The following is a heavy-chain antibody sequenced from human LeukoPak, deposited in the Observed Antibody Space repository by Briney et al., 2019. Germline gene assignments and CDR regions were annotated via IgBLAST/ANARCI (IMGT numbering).Heavy chain of an antibody. CDR1: GYSFTSFW. Sequence: GASLKTSWKCSGYSFTSFWIGWVRQMPGEGLEWMGINYPGDSDTRHSPSFQDQVSTFARKCTSSAYLQWSSLKASDTAMYYCARHDSGSYHSDFQHWGQGTLVTVSS. V-gene: IGHV5-51*01. J-gene: IGHJ1*01. D-gene: IGHD1-26*01. CDR3: ARHDSGSYHSDFQH. CDR2: NYPGDSDT.